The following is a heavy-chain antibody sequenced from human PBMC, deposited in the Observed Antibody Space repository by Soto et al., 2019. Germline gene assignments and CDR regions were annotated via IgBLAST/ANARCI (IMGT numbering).Heavy chain of an antibody. CDR2: IYYRGST. V-gene: IGHV4-61*01. Sequence: QVQLQESGPGLVKPSEPLSLTCTVSGGSVSSGSYYWSWIRQPPGKGLEWIGYIYYRGSTNYNPSLKSRVTVLVDTSKNQFSLKMSSVTAADTAVDHCARGNYGSGSYYNVDWFDHWGQGTLVTGSP. CDR3: ARGNYGSGSYYNVDWFDH. J-gene: IGHJ5*02. D-gene: IGHD3-10*01. CDR1: GGSVSSGSYY.